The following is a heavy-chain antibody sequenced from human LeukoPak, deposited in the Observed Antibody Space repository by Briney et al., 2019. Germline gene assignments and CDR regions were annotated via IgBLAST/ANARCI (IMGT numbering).Heavy chain of an antibody. CDR2: INPDGIKR. CDR3: ARDLAFGGLDF. J-gene: IGHJ4*02. Sequence: PGGSLRLSCAVSGLTFSSSWMDWVRQAPGKGLEWVASINPDGIKRYSADSVRGRFTISRDNARNSLYLQMDSLRVEDTAFYYCARDLAFGGLDFGGQGVLVPVPP. CDR1: GLTFSSSW. D-gene: IGHD3-9*01. V-gene: IGHV3-7*01.